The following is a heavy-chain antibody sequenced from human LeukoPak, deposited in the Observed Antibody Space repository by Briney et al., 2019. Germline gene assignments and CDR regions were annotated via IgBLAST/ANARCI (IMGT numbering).Heavy chain of an antibody. CDR3: ARDSTVTRRYYYYMDV. CDR1: GGSISSGSYY. V-gene: IGHV4-61*02. CDR2: MYISGST. D-gene: IGHD4-17*01. Sequence: PSETLSLTCTVSGGSISSGSYYWSWIRQPAGKGLEWIGRMYISGSTNYNPSLKSRVTISVDTSKNQFSLKLSSVTAADTAVYYCARDSTVTRRYYYYMDVWGKGTTVTVSS. J-gene: IGHJ6*03.